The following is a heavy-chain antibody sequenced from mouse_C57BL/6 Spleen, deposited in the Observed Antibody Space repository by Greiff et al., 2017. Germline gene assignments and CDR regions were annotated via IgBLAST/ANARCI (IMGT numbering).Heavy chain of an antibody. CDR1: GYTFTSYG. CDR3: ARDDYGWYFDV. CDR2: IYPRSGNT. D-gene: IGHD2-4*01. J-gene: IGHJ1*03. Sequence: QVQLQQSGAELARPGASVKLSCKASGYTFTSYGISWVKQRTGQGLEWIGEIYPRSGNTYYNEKFKGKATLTADKSSSTAYMELRSLTSVDSAVYFWARDDYGWYFDVWGTGTTVTVSS. V-gene: IGHV1-81*01.